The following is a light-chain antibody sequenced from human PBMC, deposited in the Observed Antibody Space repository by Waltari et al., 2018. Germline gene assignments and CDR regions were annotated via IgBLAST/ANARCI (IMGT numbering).Light chain of an antibody. CDR1: QSISTY. V-gene: IGKV1-39*01. CDR2: AAS. J-gene: IGKJ1*01. Sequence: DIQMTQSPSSLSASVGDRVTITCRASQSISTYLNWYQQKPGKAPKLLIFAASSLQSGVPSRFRGSASGRDVTLIISSLQPEDFATYYCQQTYSHFRTFGQGTKVEIK. CDR3: QQTYSHFRT.